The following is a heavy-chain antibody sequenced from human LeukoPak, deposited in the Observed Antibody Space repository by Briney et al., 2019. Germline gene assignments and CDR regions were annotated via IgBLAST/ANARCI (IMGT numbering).Heavy chain of an antibody. V-gene: IGHV4-38-2*02. CDR3: ARAAAADNWFDP. CDR1: GYSISSGYY. D-gene: IGHD6-13*01. J-gene: IGHJ5*02. CDR2: IYHSGST. Sequence: PSETLSLTCTVSGYSISSGYYWGWIRQPPGKGLEWIGSIYHSGSTYYNPSLKSRVTISVDTSKNQFSLKLSSVTAADTAVYCCARAAAADNWFDPWGQGTLVTVSS.